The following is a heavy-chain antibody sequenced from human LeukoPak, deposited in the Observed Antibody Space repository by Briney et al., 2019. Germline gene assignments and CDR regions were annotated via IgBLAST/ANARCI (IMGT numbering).Heavy chain of an antibody. CDR3: ARGSTARYYYDSSGYYRGAVDY. CDR2: MNPNSGNT. J-gene: IGHJ4*02. D-gene: IGHD3-22*01. CDR1: GYTFTSYD. V-gene: IGHV1-8*01. Sequence: ASVKVSCKASGYTFTSYDINWVRQATGQGLEWMGWMNPNSGNTGYAQKFQGRVTMTRDTSISTAYMELSRLRSDDTAVYYCARGSTARYYYDSSGYYRGAVDYWGQGTLVTISS.